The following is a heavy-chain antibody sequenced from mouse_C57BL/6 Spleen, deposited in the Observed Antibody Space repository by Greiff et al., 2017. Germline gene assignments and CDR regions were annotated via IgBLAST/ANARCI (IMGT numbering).Heavy chain of an antibody. Sequence: QVQLQQSGPELVKPGASVKISCKASGYTFTDYYINWVKQRPGQGLEWIGWIFPGSGSTYYNEKFKGKATLTVDKSSSTAYMLLSSLTSEDSAVYFCARGTPLITTVVARYAMDYWGQGTSVTVSS. D-gene: IGHD1-1*01. J-gene: IGHJ4*01. CDR3: ARGTPLITTVVARYAMDY. CDR1: GYTFTDYY. V-gene: IGHV1-75*01. CDR2: IFPGSGST.